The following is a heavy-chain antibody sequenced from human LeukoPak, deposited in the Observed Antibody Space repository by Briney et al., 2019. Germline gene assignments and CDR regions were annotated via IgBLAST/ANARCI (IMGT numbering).Heavy chain of an antibody. CDR1: GFTVSSNY. CDR3: ASLSSGWYPDY. J-gene: IGHJ4*02. Sequence: GGSLRLSCAASGFTVSSNYMSWVRQAPGKGLEWVSVIYSGGSTYYADSVKGRFTIFRDNSKNTLYLQMNSLRAEDTAVYYCASLSSGWYPDYWGQGTLVTVSS. V-gene: IGHV3-53*01. D-gene: IGHD6-19*01. CDR2: IYSGGST.